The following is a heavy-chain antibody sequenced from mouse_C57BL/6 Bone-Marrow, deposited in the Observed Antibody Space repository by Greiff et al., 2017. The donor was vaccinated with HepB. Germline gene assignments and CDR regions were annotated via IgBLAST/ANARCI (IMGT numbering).Heavy chain of an antibody. CDR3: ARWGWLLPFDY. D-gene: IGHD2-3*01. CDR2: IDPSDSYT. Sequence: QVQLQQPGAELVMPGASVKLSCKASGYTFTSYWMHWVKQSPGQGLEWIGEIDPSDSYTNYNQKFKGKSTLTVAKSSSTAYMQLSSLTSEDSAVYYCARWGWLLPFDYWGQGTTLTVSS. CDR1: GYTFTSYW. V-gene: IGHV1-69*01. J-gene: IGHJ2*01.